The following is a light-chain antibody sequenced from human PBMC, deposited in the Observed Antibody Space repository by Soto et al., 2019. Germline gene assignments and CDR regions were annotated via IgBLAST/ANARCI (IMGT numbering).Light chain of an antibody. J-gene: IGKJ4*01. V-gene: IGKV3-20*01. CDR3: QQYGSSPT. CDR2: GAS. Sequence: EIVLTQSPGTLSLSPGERATLSCRASQSVSSSYLAWYQQKPGQAPRLLIYGASSRATGIPDRFSGSGSGTDFTLTISRLEPEDFAVYYCQQYGSSPTFGGGINVEIK. CDR1: QSVSSSY.